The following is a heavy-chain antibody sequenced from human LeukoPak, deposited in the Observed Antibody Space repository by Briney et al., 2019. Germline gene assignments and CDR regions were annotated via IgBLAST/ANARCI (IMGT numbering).Heavy chain of an antibody. CDR3: ARAAYQLPSYGDY. V-gene: IGHV3-7*01. D-gene: IGHD2-2*01. CDR2: IKQDGSEK. CDR1: GFTFSSYA. J-gene: IGHJ4*02. Sequence: GGSLRLSCAASGFTFSSYAMSWVRQAPGKGLEWVANIKQDGSEKYYVDSVKGRFTISRDNAKNSLYLQMNSLRAEDTAVYYCARAAYQLPSYGDYWGQGTLVTVSS.